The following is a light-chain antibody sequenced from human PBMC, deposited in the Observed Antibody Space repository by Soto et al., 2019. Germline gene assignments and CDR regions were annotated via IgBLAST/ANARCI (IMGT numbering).Light chain of an antibody. CDR1: SSNFGAGYD. CDR2: GNN. J-gene: IGLJ1*01. CDR3: QSYDSSLSGYV. V-gene: IGLV1-40*01. Sequence: QSVLTQPPSVSGAPGQRVTISCTGSSSNFGAGYDVHWYQHLPGTAPKLLIYGNNDRPSGVPDRFSGSKSGTSASLAITGLQAEDEADYYCQSYDSSLSGYVFGTGTKV.